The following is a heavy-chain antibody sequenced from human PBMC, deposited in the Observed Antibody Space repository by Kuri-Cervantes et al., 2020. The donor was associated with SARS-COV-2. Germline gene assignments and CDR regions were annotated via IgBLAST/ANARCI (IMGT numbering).Heavy chain of an antibody. CDR1: GGSISSYY. Sequence: GSLRLSCTVSGGSISSYYWSWIRQPAGKGPEWIGRIYTSGSTNYNPSLKSRVTMLVDTSKNQFSLKLSSVTAADTAVYYCARERYDFWSGYYRWFDPWGQGTLVTVSS. D-gene: IGHD3-3*01. CDR3: ARERYDFWSGYYRWFDP. CDR2: IYTSGST. V-gene: IGHV4-4*07. J-gene: IGHJ5*02.